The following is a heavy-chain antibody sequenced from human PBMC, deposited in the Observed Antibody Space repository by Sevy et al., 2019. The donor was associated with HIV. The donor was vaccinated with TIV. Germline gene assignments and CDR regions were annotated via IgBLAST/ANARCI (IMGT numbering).Heavy chain of an antibody. J-gene: IGHJ4*02. CDR1: GFTFDDYA. CDR2: ISWNSGSI. D-gene: IGHD6-13*01. CDR3: ARYSSSWDRYFDY. Sequence: GGSLRLSCAASGFTFDDYAMHWVRQAPGKGLEWVSGISWNSGSIGYADSVKGRFTISRDNAKNSLYLQMNSLRAEDTALYYCARYSSSWDRYFDYWGQGTLVTVSS. V-gene: IGHV3-9*01.